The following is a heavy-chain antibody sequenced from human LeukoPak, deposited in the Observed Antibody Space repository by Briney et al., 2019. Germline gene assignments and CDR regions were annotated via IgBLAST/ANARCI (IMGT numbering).Heavy chain of an antibody. V-gene: IGHV4-59*01. CDR2: IYYSGST. CDR3: ARVRLSGAARPYNWFDP. J-gene: IGHJ5*02. Sequence: PSETLSLTCTVSGGSISSYYCSWIRQPPGKGLEWIGYIYYSGSTNYNPSLKSRVTISVDTSKNQFSLKLSSVTAADTAVYYCARVRLSGAARPYNWFDPWGQGTLVTVSS. D-gene: IGHD6-6*01. CDR1: GGSISSYY.